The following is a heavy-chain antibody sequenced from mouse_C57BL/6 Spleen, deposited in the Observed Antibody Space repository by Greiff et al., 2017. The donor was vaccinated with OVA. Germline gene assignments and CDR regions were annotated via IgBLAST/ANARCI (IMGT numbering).Heavy chain of an antibody. CDR1: GFNIKDDY. Sequence: VQLQQSGAELVRPGASVKLSCTASGFNIKDDYMHWVKQRPEQGLEWIGWIDPENGDTEYASKFQGKATITADTSSNTAYLQLSSLTSEDTAVYYCTTITTSDWYFDGWGTGTTVTVSS. V-gene: IGHV14-4*01. D-gene: IGHD1-1*01. CDR3: TTITTSDWYFDG. J-gene: IGHJ1*03. CDR2: IDPENGDT.